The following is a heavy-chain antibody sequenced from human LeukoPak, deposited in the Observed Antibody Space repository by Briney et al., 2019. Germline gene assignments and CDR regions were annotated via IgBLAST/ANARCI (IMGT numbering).Heavy chain of an antibody. CDR2: IKEDGSEK. J-gene: IGHJ4*02. V-gene: IGHV3-7*01. CDR3: TRLAGGESDY. Sequence: GGSLRLSCAAAGFTFSSYWMSWVRQAPGKGLEWVANIKEDGSEKYYVDSVKGRFTISRDNAKNSLFLQMNSLRAEDTAVYYCTRLAGGESDYWGQGTLVTVSS. CDR1: GFTFSSYW. D-gene: IGHD4-17*01.